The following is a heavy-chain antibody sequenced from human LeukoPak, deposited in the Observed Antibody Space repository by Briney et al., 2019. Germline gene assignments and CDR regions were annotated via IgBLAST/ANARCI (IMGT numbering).Heavy chain of an antibody. CDR2: INHSGST. CDR1: GGSFSGYY. J-gene: IGHJ4*02. V-gene: IGHV4-34*01. CDR3: ARVTAHPMTSSDY. Sequence: SETLSLICAVYGGSFSGYYWSWIRQPPGKGLEWIGEINHSGSTNYNPSLKSRVTISVDTSKNQFSLKLSSVTAADTAVYYCARVTAHPMTSSDYWGQGTLVTVSS.